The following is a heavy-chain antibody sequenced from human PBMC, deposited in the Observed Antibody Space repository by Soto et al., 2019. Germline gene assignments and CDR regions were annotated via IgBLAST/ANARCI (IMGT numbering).Heavy chain of an antibody. D-gene: IGHD2-15*01. CDR3: ATDRGEDNNFSCSGVDCYSTGAFDY. Sequence: GASVKVSCKASGGTFSNSAINWLRQAPGHGLEWMGGIVPLFGIPNYAQKFQGRLTITADEATSTAYMRLSSLRSDDTALYFCATDRGEDNNFSCSGVDCYSTGAFDYWGPGTLVTVSS. CDR1: GGTFSNSA. V-gene: IGHV1-69*13. J-gene: IGHJ4*02. CDR2: IVPLFGIP.